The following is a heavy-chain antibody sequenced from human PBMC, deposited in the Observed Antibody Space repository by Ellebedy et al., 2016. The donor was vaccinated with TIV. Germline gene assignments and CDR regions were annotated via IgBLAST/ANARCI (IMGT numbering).Heavy chain of an antibody. CDR2: ISYDGSNK. CDR1: GFTFSSYG. D-gene: IGHD4-17*01. V-gene: IGHV3-30*18. Sequence: GESLKISXAASGFTFSSYGMHWVRQAPGKGLEWVAVISYDGSNKYYADSVKGRFTISRDNSKNTLYLQMNSLRAEDTAVYYCAKDLGTVTTMDWYFDLWGRGTLVTVSS. J-gene: IGHJ2*01. CDR3: AKDLGTVTTMDWYFDL.